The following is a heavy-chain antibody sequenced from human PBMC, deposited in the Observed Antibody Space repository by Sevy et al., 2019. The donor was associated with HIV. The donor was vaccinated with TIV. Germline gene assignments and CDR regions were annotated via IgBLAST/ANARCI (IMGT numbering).Heavy chain of an antibody. CDR2: IKQDGSEK. CDR1: GFTFSNYW. D-gene: IGHD6-13*01. J-gene: IGHJ4*02. CDR3: ARHFSSSWTTRHFDC. V-gene: IGHV3-7*01. Sequence: GGSLRLSCAASGFTFSNYWMSWVRQAPGKGLEWVANIKQDGSEKYCVDSVKDRFTICRDNARNSLFLQMNSLRAEDTAVYYCARHFSSSWTTRHFDCWGQGTLVTVSS.